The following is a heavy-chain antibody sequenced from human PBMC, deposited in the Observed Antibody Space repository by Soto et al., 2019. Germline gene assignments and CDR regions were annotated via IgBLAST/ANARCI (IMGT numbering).Heavy chain of an antibody. Sequence: EVQLVESWGGLAQPGGSLSLSCAASGFTLSSDCMHWVRQSPGKGLLWLSRINRDGSSISYADSVEDRFTVSRDNARGTLYLHMNRRIVEDTAVYYCATVAAFRGQGSLVTVSS. CDR2: INRDGSSI. CDR1: GFTLSSDC. D-gene: IGHD6-25*01. J-gene: IGHJ4*02. CDR3: ATVAAF. V-gene: IGHV3-74*01.